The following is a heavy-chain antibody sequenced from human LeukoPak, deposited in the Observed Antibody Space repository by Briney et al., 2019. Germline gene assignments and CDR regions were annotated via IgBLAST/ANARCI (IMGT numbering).Heavy chain of an antibody. D-gene: IGHD1-26*01. CDR1: GFTFTSSD. V-gene: IGHV3-23*01. CDR3: AKDLALWVGARYYYYYYYMDV. J-gene: IGHJ6*03. Sequence: PGGSLRLSCAASGFTFTSSDMSWVRPAPGKGLEWVSSICGGSTYYAESVKGRFTISRDNSKNTLYLQMNSLRAEDTAVYYCAKDLALWVGARYYYYYYYMDVWGKGTTVTVSS. CDR2: ICGGST.